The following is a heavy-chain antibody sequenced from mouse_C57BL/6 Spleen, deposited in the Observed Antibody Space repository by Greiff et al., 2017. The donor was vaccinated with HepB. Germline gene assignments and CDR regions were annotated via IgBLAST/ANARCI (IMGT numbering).Heavy chain of an antibody. Sequence: EVQLVESGPGLVKPSQSLSLTCSVTGYSITSGYYWNWIRQFPGNKLEWMGYISYDGSNNYNPSLKNRISITRDTSKNQFFLKLNSVTTEDTATYYCARKNYYQAWFAYWGQGTLVTVSA. CDR2: ISYDGSN. D-gene: IGHD1-1*01. V-gene: IGHV3-6*01. CDR1: GYSITSGYY. CDR3: ARKNYYQAWFAY. J-gene: IGHJ3*01.